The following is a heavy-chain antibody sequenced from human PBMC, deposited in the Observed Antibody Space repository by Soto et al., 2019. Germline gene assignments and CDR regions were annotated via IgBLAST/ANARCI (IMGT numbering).Heavy chain of an antibody. CDR2: IYYSGST. CDR3: ARLRSAAFDI. J-gene: IGHJ3*02. CDR1: GGSISSSSYY. Sequence: LSLTCSVSGGSISSSSYYWGWIRQPPGKGLEWIGSIYYSGSTYYNPSLKSRVTISVDTSKNQFSLKLSSVTAADTAVYYCARLRSAAFDIWGHGTMVPVSS. V-gene: IGHV4-39*01.